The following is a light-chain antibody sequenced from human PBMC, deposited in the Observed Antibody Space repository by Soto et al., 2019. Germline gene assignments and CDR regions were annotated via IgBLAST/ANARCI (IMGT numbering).Light chain of an antibody. CDR1: SSNIGSNT. Sequence: QSVLTQPPSASGTPGQRVTIACYGSSSNIGSNTVNWYQQLPGAAPKLLIYGNHQRRSGVPDRFSGSTSGSSASLAIGGLQSEDEADYYCAAWDDSLAGFVFGTGTKVTVL. CDR2: GNH. J-gene: IGLJ1*01. CDR3: AAWDDSLAGFV. V-gene: IGLV1-44*01.